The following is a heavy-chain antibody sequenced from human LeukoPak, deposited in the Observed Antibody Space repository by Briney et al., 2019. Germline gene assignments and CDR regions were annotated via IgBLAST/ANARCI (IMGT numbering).Heavy chain of an antibody. J-gene: IGHJ6*03. CDR2: IYYSGST. D-gene: IGHD3-3*01. CDR1: GDSISSYY. CDR3: ARVTAHYDFWSGYYPRYMDV. V-gene: IGHV4-59*01. Sequence: PSETLSLTCTVSGDSISSYYWSRIRQPPGKGLEWIGYIYYSGSTDYNPSLKSRVTISADTSKSQFPLKLSSVTAADTAVYYCARVTAHYDFWSGYYPRYMDVWGKGTTVTVSS.